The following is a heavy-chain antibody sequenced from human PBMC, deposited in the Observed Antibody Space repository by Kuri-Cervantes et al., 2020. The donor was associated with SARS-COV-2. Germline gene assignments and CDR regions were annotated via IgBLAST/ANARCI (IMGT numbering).Heavy chain of an antibody. V-gene: IGHV4-59*11. CDR1: GGSISSHY. CDR2: IYYSGST. J-gene: IGHJ6*03. CDR3: AIQKQLVRYYYYYYYMDV. Sequence: ESLKISCTVSGGSISSHYWSWIRQPPGKGLEWIGYIYYSGSTNYNPSLKSRVTISVDTSKNQFSLKLSSVTAADTAVYYCAIQKQLVRYYYYYYYMDVWGKGTTVTVSS. D-gene: IGHD6-6*01.